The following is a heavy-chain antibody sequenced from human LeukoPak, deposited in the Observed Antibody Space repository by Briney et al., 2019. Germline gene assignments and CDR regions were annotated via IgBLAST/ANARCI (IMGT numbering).Heavy chain of an antibody. CDR2: ISYDGSNK. D-gene: IGHD1-26*01. V-gene: IGHV3-30*18. CDR1: GFTFSSYG. Sequence: PGRSLRLSCAASGFTFSSYGMHWVRQAPGKGLEWVAVISYDGSNKYYADSVKGRFTIFRDNSKNTLYLQMNSLRAEDTAVYYCAKDQDGGSLDYWGQGTLVTVSS. CDR3: AKDQDGGSLDY. J-gene: IGHJ4*02.